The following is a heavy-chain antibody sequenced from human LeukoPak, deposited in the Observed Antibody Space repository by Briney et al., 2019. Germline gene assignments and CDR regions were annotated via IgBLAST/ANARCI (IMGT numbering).Heavy chain of an antibody. CDR1: EFTFRTYS. Sequence: PGGSLRLSCAASEFTFRTYSMNWVRQAPGKGLEWVSYIDTTSSTIYYADSVKGRFTISRDNAKNSLYLQMNSLRAEDTAVYSCAREPIVGVHFDYWGQGTLVAVSS. CDR3: AREPIVGVHFDY. CDR2: IDTTSSTI. V-gene: IGHV3-48*01. D-gene: IGHD1-26*01. J-gene: IGHJ4*02.